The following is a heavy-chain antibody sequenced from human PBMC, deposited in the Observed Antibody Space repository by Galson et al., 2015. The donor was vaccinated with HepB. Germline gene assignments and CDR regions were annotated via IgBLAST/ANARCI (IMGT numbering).Heavy chain of an antibody. CDR1: GFTYSSYA. CDR2: ISYDGSNK. CDR3: ARDWNYLYYYGMDV. J-gene: IGHJ6*02. V-gene: IGHV3-30*04. Sequence: SLRLSCAASGFTYSSYAMHWVRQAPGKGLEWVAVISYDGSNKYYADSVKGRFTISRDNSKNTLYLQMNSLRAEDTAVYYCARDWNYLYYYGMDVWGQGTTVTVSS. D-gene: IGHD1-7*01.